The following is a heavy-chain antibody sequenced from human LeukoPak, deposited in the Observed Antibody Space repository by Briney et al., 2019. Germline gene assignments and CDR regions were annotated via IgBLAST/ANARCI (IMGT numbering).Heavy chain of an antibody. CDR3: ATAGGDGSRMGFDP. CDR1: GCTFSRYW. CDR2: ISADGSVT. Sequence: GGSLRLSCADSGCTFSRYWMHWVRQTPGKGPVWVSCISADGSVTRYADSVKGRFTISRDNTKSTLYLQMHSLRAEDTAVYYCATAGGDGSRMGFDPWGQGTLVTVSS. V-gene: IGHV3-74*01. J-gene: IGHJ5*02. D-gene: IGHD2-15*01.